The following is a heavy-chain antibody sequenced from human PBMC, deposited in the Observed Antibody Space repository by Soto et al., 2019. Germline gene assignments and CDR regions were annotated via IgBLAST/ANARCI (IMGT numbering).Heavy chain of an antibody. CDR2: ISSSGSTI. CDR3: ARRGDYGGNSGDAFDI. J-gene: IGHJ3*02. Sequence: PXXSLRLSGATSGFTFSDYDMSWILQAPGKGLEWVSYISSSGSTIYYADSVKGRFTISRDNAKNSLYLQMNSLRAEDTAVYYCARRGDYGGNSGDAFDIWGQGTMVTVSS. V-gene: IGHV3-11*01. CDR1: GFTFSDYD. D-gene: IGHD4-17*01.